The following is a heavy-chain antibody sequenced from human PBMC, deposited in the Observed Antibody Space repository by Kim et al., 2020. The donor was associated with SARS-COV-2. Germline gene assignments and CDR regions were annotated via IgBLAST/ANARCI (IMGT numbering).Heavy chain of an antibody. Sequence: GGSLRLSCEASGFSTTNYGMDWIRQAPGKGLEWVAGITVSGSFTYYANSVKGRFTISRDNTKNSLYLQMNSLGADDTAIYYCTRDKETPYDACDMWGQGT. V-gene: IGHV3-21*04. CDR3: TRDKETPYDACDM. CDR2: ITVSGSFT. CDR1: GFSTTNYG. J-gene: IGHJ3*02.